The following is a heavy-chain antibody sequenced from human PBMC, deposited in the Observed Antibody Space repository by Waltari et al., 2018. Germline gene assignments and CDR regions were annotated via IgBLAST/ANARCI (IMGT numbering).Heavy chain of an antibody. CDR1: GGSISRRNYY. CDR2: IYYSGST. CDR3: ARSGYYDSSGYYWWFDP. V-gene: IGHV4-39*01. J-gene: IGHJ5*02. D-gene: IGHD3-22*01. Sequence: QLQLQESGPGLVKPSETLSLPCTVSGGSISRRNYYWGWIRQPPGKGLEWIGSIYYSGSTYYNPSLKSRVTISVDTSKNQFYLKLNSVTAADTAVHYCARSGYYDSSGYYWWFDPWGQGTLVTVSS.